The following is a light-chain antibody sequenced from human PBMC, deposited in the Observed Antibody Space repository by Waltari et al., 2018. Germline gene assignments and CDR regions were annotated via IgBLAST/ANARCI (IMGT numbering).Light chain of an antibody. V-gene: IGLV3-25*03. CDR1: ALPKQY. CDR2: KDN. J-gene: IGLJ3*02. CDR3: QSADSSGTYPV. Sequence: SYELTQPPSVAVSPGQTARINCSGDALPKQYAYWYQQEPGQAPVLVIYKDNERPSGFPERFSGSSSGTTVSLTISGVQAEDEADYYCQSADSSGTYPVFGGGTKLTVL.